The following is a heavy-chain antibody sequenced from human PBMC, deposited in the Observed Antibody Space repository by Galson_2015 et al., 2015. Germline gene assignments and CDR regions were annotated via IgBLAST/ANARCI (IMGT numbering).Heavy chain of an antibody. V-gene: IGHV2-70*04. CDR2: IDWDDDK. CDR3: ARVGASDAFDI. CDR1: GSSLSTSGMR. Sequence: PALVKPTQTLTLTCTFSGSSLSTSGMRASWIRQPPGKALEWLARIDWDDDKFYSTSLKTRLTISKDTSKNQVVLTMTNMDPVDTATYYCARVGASDAFDIWGQGTMVTVSS. D-gene: IGHD1-26*01. J-gene: IGHJ3*02.